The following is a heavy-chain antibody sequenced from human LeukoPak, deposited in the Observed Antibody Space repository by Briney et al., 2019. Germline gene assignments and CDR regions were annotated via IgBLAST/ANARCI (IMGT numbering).Heavy chain of an antibody. CDR2: INHSGST. D-gene: IGHD5-12*01. V-gene: IGHV4-34*01. CDR3: ARGIEYSGYGNKFDP. CDR1: GGSFSGYY. J-gene: IGHJ5*02. Sequence: PSETLSLTCAVYGGSFSGYYWSWIRQPPGKGLEWIGEINHSGSTNYNPSLKSRVTISVDTSKNQFSLKLSSVTAADTAVYYCARGIEYSGYGNKFDPWGQGTLVTVSS.